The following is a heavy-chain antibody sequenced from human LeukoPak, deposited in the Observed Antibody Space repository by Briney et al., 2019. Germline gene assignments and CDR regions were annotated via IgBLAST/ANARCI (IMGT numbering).Heavy chain of an antibody. CDR3: AGAHSSSWSVF. D-gene: IGHD6-13*01. J-gene: IGHJ5*01. Sequence: PGGSLRLSCAASGFTVSGNYMSWVRQAPGKGLEWISVIYSGGSTYYSDSVKGRFIISRDSSKSTLYLQMNFVRVEDTAVYYCAGAHSSSWSVFWGQGTLVTASS. CDR1: GFTVSGNY. CDR2: IYSGGST. V-gene: IGHV3-53*01.